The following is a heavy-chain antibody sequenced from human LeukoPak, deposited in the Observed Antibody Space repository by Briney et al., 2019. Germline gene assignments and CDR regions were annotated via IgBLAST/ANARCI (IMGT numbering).Heavy chain of an antibody. D-gene: IGHD1-1*01. CDR1: GFTFTSSA. Sequence: SVKVSCKASGFTFTSSAMQWVRQARGQRLEWIGWIVVGSGNTNYAQKFQERVTITRDMSTSTAYMELSSLRSEDTAVYYCAALAGHNPDDAFDISGRRTMVTISS. J-gene: IGHJ3*02. CDR3: AALAGHNPDDAFDI. V-gene: IGHV1-58*02. CDR2: IVVGSGNT.